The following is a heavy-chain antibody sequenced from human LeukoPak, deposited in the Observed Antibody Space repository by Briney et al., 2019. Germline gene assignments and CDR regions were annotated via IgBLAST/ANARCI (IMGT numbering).Heavy chain of an antibody. Sequence: GESLKISCQVSGYIFTHYCIGWVRQMPGKGLQSMGIIYPADSDTTYSPSFQGQVTISADKSISTAYLQWSSLKASDTAMYYCARQSRDGSKTRGYYFDYWGQGTLVTVSS. V-gene: IGHV5-51*01. J-gene: IGHJ4*02. D-gene: IGHD3-10*01. CDR2: IYPADSDT. CDR3: ARQSRDGSKTRGYYFDY. CDR1: GYIFTHYC.